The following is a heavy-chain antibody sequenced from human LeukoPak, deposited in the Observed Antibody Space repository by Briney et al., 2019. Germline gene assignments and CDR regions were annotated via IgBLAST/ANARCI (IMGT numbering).Heavy chain of an antibody. Sequence: GTLSLTCTVSGGSISSSSYYGGGIRQPPGEGLGWIGNMYYNGSTYYSPSLKSRVTISVDTSKNQFSLKLSSVTAADTAVYYCARLRLLPSPYYFDYWGQGTLVTVSS. CDR1: GGSISSSSYY. V-gene: IGHV4-39*01. J-gene: IGHJ4*02. D-gene: IGHD3-22*01. CDR3: ARLRLLPSPYYFDY. CDR2: MYYNGST.